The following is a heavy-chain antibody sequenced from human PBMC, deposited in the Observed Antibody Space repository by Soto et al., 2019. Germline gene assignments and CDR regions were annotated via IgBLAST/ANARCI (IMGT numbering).Heavy chain of an antibody. V-gene: IGHV1-18*01. CDR3: ARIRDVLRFLEWPPRYYYGMDV. J-gene: IGHJ6*02. Sequence: ASVKVSCKASGYTFTSYGISWVRQAPGQGLEWMGWISAYNGNTNYAQKLQGRVTMTTDTSTSTAYMELRSLRSDDTAVYYCARIRDVLRFLEWPPRYYYGMDVWGQGTTVTVSS. D-gene: IGHD3-3*01. CDR1: GYTFTSYG. CDR2: ISAYNGNT.